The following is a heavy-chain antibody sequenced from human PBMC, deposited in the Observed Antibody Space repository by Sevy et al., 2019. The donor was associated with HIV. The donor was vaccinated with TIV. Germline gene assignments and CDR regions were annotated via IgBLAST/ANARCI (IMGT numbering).Heavy chain of an antibody. V-gene: IGHV3-21*05. CDR3: GRGVDYYDFGGLHY. Sequence: GGSLRLSCAASGFIFSNYDMNWVRQAPGKGLEWISVISSSSSYIKYADSLKGRVTISRDNANNSLFLQLNSLRAEDTAVYYCGRGVDYYDFGGLHYWGQGTLVTVSS. CDR1: GFIFSNYD. CDR2: ISSSSSYI. J-gene: IGHJ4*02. D-gene: IGHD3-22*01.